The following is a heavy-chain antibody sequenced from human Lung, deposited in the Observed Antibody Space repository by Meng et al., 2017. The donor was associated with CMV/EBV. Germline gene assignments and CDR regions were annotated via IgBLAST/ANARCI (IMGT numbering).Heavy chain of an antibody. CDR1: FTFTDYY. CDR2: ISGSGTTI. CDR3: ARDVFDHDFWSGSIFDY. J-gene: IGHJ4*02. Sequence: FTFTDYYMSGIRQAPGKVLEWISYISGSGTTIYYADSVKGRFTISRDNAKKSLSLQMNNLRAEDTAVYYCARDVFDHDFWSGSIFDYWGQGILVTVSS. V-gene: IGHV3-11*01. D-gene: IGHD3-3*01.